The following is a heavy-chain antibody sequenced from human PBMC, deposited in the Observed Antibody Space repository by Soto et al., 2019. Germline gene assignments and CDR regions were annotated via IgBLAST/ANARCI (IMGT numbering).Heavy chain of an antibody. CDR1: GFTFSSYA. CDR2: ISYDGSNK. D-gene: IGHD6-19*01. CDR3: ARPLVAGTGYYYGMDV. J-gene: IGHJ6*02. V-gene: IGHV3-30-3*01. Sequence: GGSLRLSCAASGFTFSSYAMHWVRQAPGKGLEWVAVISYDGSNKYYADSVKGRFTISRDNSKNTLYLQMNSLRAEDTAVYYCARPLVAGTGYYYGMDVWGQGTTVTVSS.